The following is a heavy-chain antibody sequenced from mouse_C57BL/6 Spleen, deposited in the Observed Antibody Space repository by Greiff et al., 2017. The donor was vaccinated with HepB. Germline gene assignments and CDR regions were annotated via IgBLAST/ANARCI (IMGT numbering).Heavy chain of an antibody. V-gene: IGHV1-64*01. D-gene: IGHD2-1*01. CDR2: IHPNSGST. CDR1: GYTFTSYW. CDR3: ARSLSTMVTGWYFDV. Sequence: QVQLQQPGAELVKPGASVKLSCKASGYTFTSYWMHWVKQRPGQGLEWIGMIHPNSGSTNYNEKFKSKATLTVDKSSSTAYMQLSSLTSEDSAVYYCARSLSTMVTGWYFDVWGTGTTVTVSS. J-gene: IGHJ1*03.